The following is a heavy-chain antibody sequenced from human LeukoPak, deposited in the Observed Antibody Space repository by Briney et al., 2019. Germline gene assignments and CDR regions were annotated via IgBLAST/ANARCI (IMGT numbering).Heavy chain of an antibody. CDR1: GYTFTGYY. Sequence: ASVKVSCKASGYTFTGYYIHWVRQVPGQGLEWIGWINPNSGGTKYAQKFQGRVTMTRDTSINTVSMELSRLRSDDTAVYYCARTSGSYHVFWFDPWGQGTLVTVSS. J-gene: IGHJ5*02. V-gene: IGHV1-2*02. CDR2: INPNSGGT. CDR3: ARTSGSYHVFWFDP. D-gene: IGHD1-26*01.